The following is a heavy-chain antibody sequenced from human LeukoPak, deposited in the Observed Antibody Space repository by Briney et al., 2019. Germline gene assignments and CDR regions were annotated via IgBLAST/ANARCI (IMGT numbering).Heavy chain of an antibody. D-gene: IGHD6-13*01. CDR3: AKVASSSKQTYYYYYMDV. CDR2: ISGSGGST. V-gene: IGHV3-23*01. Sequence: GGSLRLSCAASGFTFSSYGMSWVRQAPGKGLEWVSAISGSGGSTYYADSVKGRFTISRDNSKNTLYLQMNSLRAEDTAVYYCAKVASSSKQTYYYYYMDVWGKGTTVTVSS. J-gene: IGHJ6*03. CDR1: GFTFSSYG.